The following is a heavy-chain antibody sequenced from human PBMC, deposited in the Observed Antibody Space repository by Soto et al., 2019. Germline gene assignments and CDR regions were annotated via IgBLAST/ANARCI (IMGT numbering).Heavy chain of an antibody. J-gene: IGHJ4*02. Sequence: QVQLQESGPGLVKPSETLSLTCTVSGGSISSYYWSWIRQPPGKGLEWIGSIYYSGSTNYNPYLTSRVAISVETYKNQVAPQLRSVTAADTAVYYCAIRWGTTFDYRGQGTPVTVSS. CDR1: GGSISSYY. CDR3: AIRWGTTFDY. D-gene: IGHD3-16*01. V-gene: IGHV4-59*08. CDR2: IYYSGST.